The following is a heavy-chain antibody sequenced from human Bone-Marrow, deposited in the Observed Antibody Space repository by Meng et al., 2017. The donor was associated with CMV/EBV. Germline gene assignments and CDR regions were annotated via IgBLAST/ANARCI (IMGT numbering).Heavy chain of an antibody. J-gene: IGHJ6*02. V-gene: IGHV2-5*01. D-gene: IGHD3-3*01. Sequence: SGPTLVKPTQTLTLTCTFSGFSLSTSGVGVGWIRQPPGKALEWLALIYWNDDKRYSPSLKSRLTITKDTSKNQVVLTMTNMDPVDTATYYCAHSHVDFWSGSYYYYYYGMDVWGQGTTVTVSS. CDR3: AHSHVDFWSGSYYYYYYGMDV. CDR2: IYWNDDK. CDR1: GFSLSTSGVG.